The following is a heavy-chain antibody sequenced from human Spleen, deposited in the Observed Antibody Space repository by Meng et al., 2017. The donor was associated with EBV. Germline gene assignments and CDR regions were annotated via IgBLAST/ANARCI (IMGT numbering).Heavy chain of an antibody. Sequence: VQLQGPGPGLVNPSQTLSLTCAVSGGSISSGTYYWSWIRQPPGRGLEWIGYIYHNGDTYYSPSLQSRLTISVDTSKNQFSLKMSSVTAADTAVYFCAREDNAKFDPWGQGTLVTVSS. V-gene: IGHV4-30-4*01. J-gene: IGHJ5*02. CDR2: IYHNGDT. CDR3: AREDNAKFDP. CDR1: GGSISSGTYY. D-gene: IGHD2-2*01.